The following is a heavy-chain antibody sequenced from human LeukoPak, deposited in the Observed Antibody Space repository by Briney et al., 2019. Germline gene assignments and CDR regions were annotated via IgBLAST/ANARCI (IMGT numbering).Heavy chain of an antibody. D-gene: IGHD5-12*01. CDR2: ISWNSGSI. Sequence: GGSLRLSCAASGFTFDDYAMHWVRQAPGKGLEWVSGISWNSGSIGYADSVKGRFTISRDNAKNSLYLQMNSLRAEDTALYYCAKAPDSGYDSNFDYWGQGTLVTVSS. CDR3: AKAPDSGYDSNFDY. CDR1: GFTFDDYA. V-gene: IGHV3-9*01. J-gene: IGHJ4*02.